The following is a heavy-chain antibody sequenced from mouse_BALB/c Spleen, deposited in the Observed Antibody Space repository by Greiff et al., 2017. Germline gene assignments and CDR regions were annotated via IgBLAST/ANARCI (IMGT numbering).Heavy chain of an antibody. CDR1: GYTFTDYE. V-gene: IGHV1-15*01. CDR2: IDPETGGT. CDR3: TSTGTGPFDY. J-gene: IGHJ2*01. D-gene: IGHD4-1*02. Sequence: QVQLQQSGAELVRPGASVTLSCKASGYTFTDYEMHWVKQTPVHGLEWIGAIDPETGGTAYNQKFKGKATLTADKSSSTAYMELRSLTSEDSAVYYCTSTGTGPFDYWGQGTTLTVSS.